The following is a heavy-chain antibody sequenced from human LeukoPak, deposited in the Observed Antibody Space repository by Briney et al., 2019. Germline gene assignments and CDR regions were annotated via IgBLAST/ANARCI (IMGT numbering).Heavy chain of an antibody. CDR3: ARHVGFITMVRGVINNNWFDP. Sequence: SETLSLTCTVSGGSIFSSNSYWGWIRQPPGKGLEWIGSIYYSGNTYYNASLKSRVTISVDTSKNQFSLKLNSVTAADTAVYYCARHVGFITMVRGVINNNWFDPWGQGTLVTVSS. CDR2: IYYSGNT. V-gene: IGHV4-39*01. J-gene: IGHJ5*02. CDR1: GGSIFSSNSY. D-gene: IGHD3-10*01.